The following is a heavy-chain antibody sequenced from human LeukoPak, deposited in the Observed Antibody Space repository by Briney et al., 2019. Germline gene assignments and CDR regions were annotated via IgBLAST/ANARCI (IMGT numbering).Heavy chain of an antibody. CDR3: ATDYGDFLESFSFDY. CDR2: ISGSGGST. J-gene: IGHJ4*02. V-gene: IGHV3-23*01. Sequence: GGSLRLSCAASGFTFSSYAMSWVRQAPGKGLEWVSAISGSGGSTYYTDSVKGRFTISRDSSQNTLYLQMSSLRAGDTAVYYCATDYGDFLESFSFDYWGQGTLVTVSS. D-gene: IGHD4-17*01. CDR1: GFTFSSYA.